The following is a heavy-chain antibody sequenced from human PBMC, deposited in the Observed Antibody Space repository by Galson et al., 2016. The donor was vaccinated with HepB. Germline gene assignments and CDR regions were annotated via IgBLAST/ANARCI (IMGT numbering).Heavy chain of an antibody. CDR1: GFTFTSYT. J-gene: IGHJ4*02. CDR3: ARAGVGPIGV. Sequence: SLRLSCAASGFTFTSYTMNWVRQAPGKGLEWVSSISDSRSYIYYADSVKGRFTISRDNAKNSLYLQMTSLRAEDTAVYYCARAGVGPIGVWGQGTLVTVPP. CDR2: ISDSRSYI. D-gene: IGHD3-3*01. V-gene: IGHV3-21*01.